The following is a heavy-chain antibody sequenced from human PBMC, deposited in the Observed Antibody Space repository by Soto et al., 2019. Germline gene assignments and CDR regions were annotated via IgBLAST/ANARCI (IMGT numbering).Heavy chain of an antibody. CDR1: GFTFSSYS. Sequence: PGGSLKLSCAASGFTFSSYSMNWVRQAPGKGLEWVSYISSSSSTIYYADSVKGRFTISRDNAKNSLYLQMNSLRAEDTAVYYCARTGTSSFDYWGQGTLVTVSS. J-gene: IGHJ4*02. CDR2: ISSSSSTI. V-gene: IGHV3-48*01. CDR3: ARTGTSSFDY. D-gene: IGHD2-2*01.